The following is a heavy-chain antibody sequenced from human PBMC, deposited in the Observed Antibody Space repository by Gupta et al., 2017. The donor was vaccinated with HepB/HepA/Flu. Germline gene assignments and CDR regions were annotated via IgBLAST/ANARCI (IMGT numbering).Heavy chain of an antibody. Sequence: QVQLQESGPGLVKTSETLSLTCPVSGGSISSYYWSWIRQPAGKGLEWIGRSYTSGSTNYNPSLKSRVTMSVDTSKNQFSRKLSSVTAADTAVYYCARVRVRGFWSGHPGYYMDVWGKGTTVTVSS. CDR3: ARVRVRGFWSGHPGYYMDV. D-gene: IGHD3-3*01. CDR2: SYTSGST. V-gene: IGHV4-4*07. CDR1: GGSISSYY. J-gene: IGHJ6*03.